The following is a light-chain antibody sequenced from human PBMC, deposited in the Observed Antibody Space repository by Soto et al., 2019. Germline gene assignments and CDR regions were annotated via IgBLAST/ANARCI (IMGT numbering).Light chain of an antibody. CDR2: EVS. V-gene: IGLV2-14*01. J-gene: IGLJ1*01. Sequence: QSVLTQPASVSGSPGQSITISCSGTSSDVGAYTSVSWYQQHPGKAPKLMIYEVSNRPSGVSNRFSGSKSANTASLTISGLQADDEAHYYCTAFSANRVYRFGPGTKVTVL. CDR1: SSDVGAYTS. CDR3: TAFSANRVYR.